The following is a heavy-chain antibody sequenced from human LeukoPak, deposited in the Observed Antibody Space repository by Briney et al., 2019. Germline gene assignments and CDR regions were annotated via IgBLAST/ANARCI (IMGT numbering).Heavy chain of an antibody. CDR1: GFTFSSYS. Sequence: QPGGSLRLSCAASGFTFSSYSMNWVRQAPGQGLEGVSYISSSSSTIYYADSVKGRFTISRDNAKNSLYLQMNALRAEDTAVYHCARVLDSYGLRAADYWGQGTLVTVSS. CDR3: ARVLDSYGLRAADY. J-gene: IGHJ4*02. D-gene: IGHD5-18*01. CDR2: ISSSSSTI. V-gene: IGHV3-48*04.